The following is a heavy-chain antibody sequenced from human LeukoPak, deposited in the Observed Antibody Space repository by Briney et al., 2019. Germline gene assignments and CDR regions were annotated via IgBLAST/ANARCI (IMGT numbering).Heavy chain of an antibody. CDR3: AREEAPNPASFDY. CDR1: GGSFSGYY. Sequence: PSETLSLTCAVYGGSFSGYYWSWIRQPPGKGLEWIGEINHSGSTNYNSSLKSRVTISVDTSKNQFSLKLSSVTAADAAVYYCAREEAPNPASFDYWGQGTLVTVSS. CDR2: INHSGST. D-gene: IGHD2-2*01. J-gene: IGHJ4*02. V-gene: IGHV4-34*01.